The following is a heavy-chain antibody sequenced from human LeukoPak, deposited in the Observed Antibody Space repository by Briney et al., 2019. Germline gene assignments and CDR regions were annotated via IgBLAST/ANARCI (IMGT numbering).Heavy chain of an antibody. Sequence: GGSLRLSCAASGFTFSSYSMNWVRQAPGKGLEWVSSISSSSSYIYYADSVKGRFTISRDNAKNSLYLQMNSLRAEDTAVYYCARVADGWYGYYYYYMDFWGKGTTVTVSS. J-gene: IGHJ6*03. CDR2: ISSSSSYI. V-gene: IGHV3-21*01. CDR1: GFTFSSYS. D-gene: IGHD6-19*01. CDR3: ARVADGWYGYYYYYMDF.